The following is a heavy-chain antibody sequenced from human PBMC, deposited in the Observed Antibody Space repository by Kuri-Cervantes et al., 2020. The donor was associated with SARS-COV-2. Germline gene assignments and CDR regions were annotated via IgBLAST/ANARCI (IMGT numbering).Heavy chain of an antibody. J-gene: IGHJ5*02. V-gene: IGHV1-2*02. CDR2: INPNSGGT. CDR3: ARGRTTMVQGVIIRSWFDP. CDR1: GYTFTSYY. Sequence: ASVKVSCKASGYTFTSYYMHWVRQAPGQGLEWMGWINPNSGGTNYAQKFQGRVTMTRDTSISTAYMELSRLRSDDTAVYYCARGRTTMVQGVIIRSWFDPWGQGTLVTVSS. D-gene: IGHD3-10*01.